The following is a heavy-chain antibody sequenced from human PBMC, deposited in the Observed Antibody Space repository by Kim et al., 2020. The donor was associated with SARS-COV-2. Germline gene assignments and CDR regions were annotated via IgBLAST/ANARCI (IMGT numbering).Heavy chain of an antibody. V-gene: IGHV3-72*01. D-gene: IGHD5-18*01. CDR3: ASSTIYSYGYNIDY. J-gene: IGHJ4*02. Sequence: AASVKGRVTVSRDDSENSVYLQIDSLRTEDTAVYYCASSTIYSYGYNIDYWCQGTLVTVSS.